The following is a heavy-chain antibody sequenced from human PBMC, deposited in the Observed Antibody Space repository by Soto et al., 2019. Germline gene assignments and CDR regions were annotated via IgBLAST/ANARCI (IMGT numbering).Heavy chain of an antibody. V-gene: IGHV1-18*01. CDR2: ISGYNGNT. D-gene: IGHD1-26*01. CDR1: GYTFTSYG. Sequence: QVQLVQSGTEVKKPGASVKVSCKASGYTFTSYGISWVRQARGQGLERMGWISGYNGNTKYAQKFQGRVTMTTDTSTSTAYMEVRSLRSDDTAVYYCTRGPKEASGSPRCYWGQGTLVTVAS. J-gene: IGHJ4*02. CDR3: TRGPKEASGSPRCY.